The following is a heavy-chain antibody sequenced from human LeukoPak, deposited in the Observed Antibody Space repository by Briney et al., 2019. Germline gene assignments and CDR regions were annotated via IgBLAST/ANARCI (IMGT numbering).Heavy chain of an antibody. J-gene: IGHJ4*02. V-gene: IGHV3-23*01. CDR3: ARRGSSSWYLDY. Sequence: QSGGSLRLSCAASGFTFSCYAMSWVRQAPGKGLEWVSAISGSGGSTYYADSVKGRFTISRDNSKNMLYLQMNSLRAVDTAVYYCARRGSSSWYLDYWGQGTLVTVSS. D-gene: IGHD6-13*01. CDR1: GFTFSCYA. CDR2: ISGSGGST.